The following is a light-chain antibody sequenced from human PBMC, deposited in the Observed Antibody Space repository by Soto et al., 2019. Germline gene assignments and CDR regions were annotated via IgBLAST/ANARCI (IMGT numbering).Light chain of an antibody. J-gene: IGLJ3*02. CDR2: EVS. CDR3: SSYTSISTRV. CDR1: SSDVGSYNY. V-gene: IGLV2-14*01. Sequence: QSALTQPASVSGSPGQSITISCTGTSSDVGSYNYVSWYQQHPGKAPKLMIYEVSNRPSGVSNRFSGSKSDNTASLTISGLQSDDEDNYYCSSYTSISTRVFGGGTQLTVL.